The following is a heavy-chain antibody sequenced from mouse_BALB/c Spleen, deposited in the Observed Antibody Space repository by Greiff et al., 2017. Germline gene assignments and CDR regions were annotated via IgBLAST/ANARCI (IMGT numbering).Heavy chain of an antibody. J-gene: IGHJ1*01. CDR3: ARLTTSPYFDV. V-gene: IGHV5-6-5*01. CDR2: ISSGGST. CDR1: GFTFSSYA. D-gene: IGHD1-1*01. Sequence: EVKLVESGGGLVKPGGSLKLSCAASGFTFSSYAMSWVRQTPEKRLEWVASISSGGSTYYPDSVKGRFTISRDNARNILYLQMSSLRSEDTAMYYCARLTTSPYFDVWGAGTTVTVSS.